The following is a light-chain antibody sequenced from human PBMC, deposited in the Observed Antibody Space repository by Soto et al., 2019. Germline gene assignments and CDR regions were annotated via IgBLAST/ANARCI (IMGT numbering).Light chain of an antibody. CDR2: DVS. J-gene: IGLJ1*01. Sequence: QSALTQPASVSGSPGQSISISCAGTSSDVGGYEHVSWYQQHPGKVPKLIIYDVSSRPSGVSSRFSGSKSGNTASLTISGLQAEDEADYYCSSYTSISLYVFGTGTKLTVL. CDR1: SSDVGGYEH. V-gene: IGLV2-14*01. CDR3: SSYTSISLYV.